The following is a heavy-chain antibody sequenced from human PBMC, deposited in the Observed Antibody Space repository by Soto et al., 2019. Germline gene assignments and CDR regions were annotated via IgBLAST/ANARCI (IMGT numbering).Heavy chain of an antibody. J-gene: IGHJ6*02. CDR1: GYTFTGYY. CDR3: ARDRYSSSWTPDYYYYYGMDV. Sequence: GASVKVSCKASGYTFTGYYMHWVRQAPGQGLEWMGWINPNSGGTNYAQKFQGWVTMTRDTSISTAYMGLSRLRSDDTAVYYCARDRYSSSWTPDYYYYYGMDVWGQGTTVTVSS. D-gene: IGHD6-13*01. CDR2: INPNSGGT. V-gene: IGHV1-2*04.